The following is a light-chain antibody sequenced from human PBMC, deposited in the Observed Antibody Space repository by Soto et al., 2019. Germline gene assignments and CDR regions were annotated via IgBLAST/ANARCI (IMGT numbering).Light chain of an antibody. CDR3: QHYDGYPWT. CDR1: QSISNW. V-gene: IGKV1-5*03. J-gene: IGKJ1*01. CDR2: KAS. Sequence: DIQMTQYPSTLSASVGDRVTITCRAIQSISNWLAWYQQKPGKAPKLLIYKASSLESGVPSRFSGSGSGTDFTLTISSLQPDDFTTYYCQHYDGYPWTFGQGTKVEIK.